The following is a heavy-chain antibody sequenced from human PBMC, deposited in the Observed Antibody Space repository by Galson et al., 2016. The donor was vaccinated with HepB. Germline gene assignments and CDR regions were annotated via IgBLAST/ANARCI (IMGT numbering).Heavy chain of an antibody. CDR3: ARVSAFWSGLPDH. CDR2: VYSGGYI. Sequence: SLRLSCAASGFTVSNNYTSWVRQAPGKGLEWVAVVYSGGYIYYADSVKGRFTISRDSSKSTLYLQMNSLRAEDTAVYYCARVSAFWSGLPDHWGQGTQVTVS. CDR1: GFTVSNNY. D-gene: IGHD3-3*01. V-gene: IGHV3-66*01. J-gene: IGHJ4*02.